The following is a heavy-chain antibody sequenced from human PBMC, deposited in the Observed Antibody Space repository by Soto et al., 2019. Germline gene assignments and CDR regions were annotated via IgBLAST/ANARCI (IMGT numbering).Heavy chain of an antibody. CDR2: INWNGVNK. CDR3: AKDVDRLGELWGYFQG. CDR1: GLMFEDFA. D-gene: IGHD3-16*01. Sequence: GGTLRLSCTVSGLMFEDFAMHWVRQATGQGLEWVSGINWNGVNKGYAESVLGRFTISRDNAKKSLYLDMNYLRPEDTALYFCAKDVDRLGELWGYFQGWGQGTMVTVSS. V-gene: IGHV3-9*01. J-gene: IGHJ1*01.